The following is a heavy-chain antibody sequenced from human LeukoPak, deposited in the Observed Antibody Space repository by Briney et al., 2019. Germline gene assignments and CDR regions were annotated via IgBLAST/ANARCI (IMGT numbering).Heavy chain of an antibody. J-gene: IGHJ5*02. CDR3: AKEFIAVAATGNWFDP. D-gene: IGHD6-19*01. CDR2: ISYDGSNK. V-gene: IGHV3-30*18. Sequence: GGSLRLSCAASGFTFSSYGMHGVRQAAGKGLEWVAVISYDGSNKYYADSEKGRFTISRDNSKNTLYLQMNSLRAEDTAVYYCAKEFIAVAATGNWFDPWGQGTLVTVSS. CDR1: GFTFSSYG.